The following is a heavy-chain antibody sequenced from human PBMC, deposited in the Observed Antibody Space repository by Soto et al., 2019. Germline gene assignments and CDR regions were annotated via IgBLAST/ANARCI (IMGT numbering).Heavy chain of an antibody. CDR3: AKDRRDGDFMHILVVDF. D-gene: IGHD2-15*01. V-gene: IGHV3-30*18. J-gene: IGHJ4*02. CDR2: MSYDETKK. Sequence: QVQLVESGGGVVQPGGSLRLSCATSGFSLSSYAMHWVRQAPGKGLEWVALMSYDETKKYIADSLKGRFTISRDTSKNTLFLQMNNLRVEDTAVYYCAKDRRDGDFMHILVVDFWGQGALVTVSS. CDR1: GFSLSSYA.